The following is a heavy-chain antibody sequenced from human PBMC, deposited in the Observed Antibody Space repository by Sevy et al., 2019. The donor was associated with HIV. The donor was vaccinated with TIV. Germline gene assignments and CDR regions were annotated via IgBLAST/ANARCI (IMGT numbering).Heavy chain of an antibody. CDR3: ARDGVVAVAGTHGMDV. D-gene: IGHD6-19*01. J-gene: IGHJ6*02. CDR2: IWYDGSNK. V-gene: IGHV3-33*01. CDR1: GFTFSSYG. Sequence: GGSLRLSCPASGFTFSSYGMHWVRQAPGKGLEWVAVIWYDGSNKYYADSVRGRFTISRDNSKNTLYLQMNSLRAEDTAVYYCARDGVVAVAGTHGMDVWGQRTTVTVSS.